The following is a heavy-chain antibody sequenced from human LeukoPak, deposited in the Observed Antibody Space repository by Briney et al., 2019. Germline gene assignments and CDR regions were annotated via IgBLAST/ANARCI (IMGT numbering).Heavy chain of an antibody. D-gene: IGHD1-1*01. CDR1: GFTFGSYD. J-gene: IGHJ4*02. V-gene: IGHV3-13*04. CDR2: IGAAGDT. Sequence: PGGSLRLSCAASGFTFGSYDMHWVRQATGKGLEWVSAIGAAGDTYYAGSVKGRFTISRENAKNSLYLQMTSLRAGDTAVYYCARGSTGTTVDFWGQGTLVTVSS. CDR3: ARGSTGTTVDF.